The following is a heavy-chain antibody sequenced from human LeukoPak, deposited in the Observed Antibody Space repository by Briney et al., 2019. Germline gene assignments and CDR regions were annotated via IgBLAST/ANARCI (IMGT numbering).Heavy chain of an antibody. Sequence: GGSLRLSCAASGFIFSTYGMHWVRQAPGKGLEWVSLIRYDGSNKYYADSVKGRFTISRDNSKNTLYLQMNSLRAEDTAVYYCANAEEQHLVRLVHYWGQGTRVTVSS. V-gene: IGHV3-30*02. CDR1: GFIFSTYG. CDR2: IRYDGSNK. D-gene: IGHD6-13*01. CDR3: ANAEEQHLVRLVHY. J-gene: IGHJ4*02.